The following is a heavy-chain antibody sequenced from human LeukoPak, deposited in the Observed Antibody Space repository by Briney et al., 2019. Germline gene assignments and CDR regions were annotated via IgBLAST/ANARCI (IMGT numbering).Heavy chain of an antibody. CDR2: MNPNSGNT. V-gene: IGHV1-8*01. CDR3: ARCDPRDYYYYYYMDV. D-gene: IGHD2-21*02. CDR1: GYTFTSYD. Sequence: ASVKVSCKASGYTFTSYDINWVRQATGQGLEWMGWMNPNSGNTGYAQKFQGRVTMTRNTSISTAYIELSSLRSEDTAVYYCARCDPRDYYYYYYMDVWGKGTTVTVSS. J-gene: IGHJ6*03.